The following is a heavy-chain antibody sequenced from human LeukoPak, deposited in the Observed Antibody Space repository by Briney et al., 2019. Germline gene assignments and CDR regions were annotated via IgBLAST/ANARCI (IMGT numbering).Heavy chain of an antibody. J-gene: IGHJ3*01. D-gene: IGHD1-1*01. Sequence: PGRSLRLSCAASGFTFDDYAMHWVRQAPGKGPEWVAVISYDGSNKYYADSVKGRFTISRDNSKNTLYLQMNSLRAEDTAVYYCAXXXXERAFD. CDR1: GFTFDDYA. CDR2: ISYDGSNK. V-gene: IGHV3-30-3*01. CDR3: AXXXXERAFD.